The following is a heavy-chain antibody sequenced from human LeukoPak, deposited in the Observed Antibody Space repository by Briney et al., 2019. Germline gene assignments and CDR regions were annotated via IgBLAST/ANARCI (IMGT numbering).Heavy chain of an antibody. CDR1: GFTFSSYS. Sequence: PGGSLRLSCAASGFTFSSYSMNWVRQAPGKGLEWVSSISSSSSYIYYADSVKGRFTISRDNAKNSLYLQMNSLRAADTAVYYCAKDLSRAVAADWFDPWDQGSLVTVSS. J-gene: IGHJ5*02. V-gene: IGHV3-21*04. D-gene: IGHD6-19*01. CDR3: AKDLSRAVAADWFDP. CDR2: ISSSSSYI.